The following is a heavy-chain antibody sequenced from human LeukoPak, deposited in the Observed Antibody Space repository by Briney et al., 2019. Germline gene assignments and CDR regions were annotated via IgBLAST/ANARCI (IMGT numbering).Heavy chain of an antibody. V-gene: IGHV4-39*01. D-gene: IGHD1-14*01. CDR1: GGSISSSGYC. J-gene: IGHJ4*02. CDR3: ARHPNRSYFDY. Sequence: KASETLSLTCTVSGGSISSSGYCWDWLRQPRGKGLEWIGAIYYTGSTYYNRSLKSRFTISGDTSKNHFSLKLTSVTAADTAVYYCARHPNRSYFDYWGQGTLVIVSS. CDR2: IYYTGST.